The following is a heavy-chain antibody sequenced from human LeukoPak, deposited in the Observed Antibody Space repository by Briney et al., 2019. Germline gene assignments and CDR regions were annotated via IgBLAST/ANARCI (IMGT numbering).Heavy chain of an antibody. J-gene: IGHJ6*03. CDR2: INPNSGGT. CDR1: GYTFTSYY. CDR3: ARVGSGWYYYYYMDV. D-gene: IGHD6-19*01. V-gene: IGHV1-2*02. Sequence: ASVKVSCKASGYTFTSYYMHWVRQAPGQGLEWMGWINPNSGGTNYAQKFQGRVTMTRDTSISTAYMELSRLRSDDTAVYYCARVGSGWYYYYYMDVWGKGTTVTISS.